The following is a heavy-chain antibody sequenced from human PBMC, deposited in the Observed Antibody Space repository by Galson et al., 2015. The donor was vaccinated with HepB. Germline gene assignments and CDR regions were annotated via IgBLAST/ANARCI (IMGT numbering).Heavy chain of an antibody. Sequence: LRLSCAASGFTFSNAWMSWVRQAPGKGLEWVGRIKSKTDGGTTDYAAPVKGRFTISRDDSKNTLYLQMNSLKTEDTAVYYCTTDPGDPSITIFGVVTNFDYWGQGTLVTVSS. CDR1: GFTFSNAW. CDR3: TTDPGDPSITIFGVVTNFDY. J-gene: IGHJ4*02. CDR2: IKSKTDGGTT. D-gene: IGHD3-3*01. V-gene: IGHV3-15*01.